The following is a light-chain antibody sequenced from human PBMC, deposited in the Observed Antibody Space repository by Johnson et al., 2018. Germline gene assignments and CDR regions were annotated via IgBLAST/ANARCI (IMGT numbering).Light chain of an antibody. J-gene: IGLJ1*01. CDR3: GTWDSSRRAGNV. CDR2: ENN. CDR1: SSNIGNNY. Sequence: QSVLTQPPSVSAAPGQKVTISCSGSSSNIGNNYVSWYQQLPGTAPKLLIYENNKRPSGIPDRFSGSKSGTSATLGITGLQTGDEADYYCGTWDSSRRAGNVFGTGTKVPVL. V-gene: IGLV1-51*02.